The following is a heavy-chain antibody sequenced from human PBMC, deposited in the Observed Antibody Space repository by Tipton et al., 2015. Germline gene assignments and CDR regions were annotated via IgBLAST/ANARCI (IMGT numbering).Heavy chain of an antibody. Sequence: VQLVQSGAEVKKPGESLKISCKGSGNSFTNSWIGWVRQMPGKGLEWMGIIYIGDSDTRYSPSFQGQVTISADKSINTAYLQWSSLKPSDTAIYYCARRVGLGYFDYWGQGTLVTVSS. CDR3: ARRVGLGYFDY. J-gene: IGHJ4*02. CDR1: GNSFTNSW. D-gene: IGHD2-15*01. CDR2: IYIGDSDT. V-gene: IGHV5-51*01.